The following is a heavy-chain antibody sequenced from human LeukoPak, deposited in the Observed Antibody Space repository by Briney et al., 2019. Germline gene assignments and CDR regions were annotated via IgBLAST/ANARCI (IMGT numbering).Heavy chain of an antibody. CDR2: IIPIFGTA. CDR3: ARERYYDSSGYSPDAFDI. Sequence: GSSVKVSCKASGGTFSSYAISWVRQAPGQGLEWMGRIIPIFGTANYAQKFQGRVRITTDESTSTAYMELSSLRSEDTAVYYCARERYYDSSGYSPDAFDIWGQGTMVTVSS. J-gene: IGHJ3*02. CDR1: GGTFSSYA. D-gene: IGHD3-22*01. V-gene: IGHV1-69*05.